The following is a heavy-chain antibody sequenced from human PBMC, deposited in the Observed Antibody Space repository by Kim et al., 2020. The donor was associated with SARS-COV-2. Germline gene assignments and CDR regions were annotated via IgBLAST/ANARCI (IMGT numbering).Heavy chain of an antibody. CDR3: ARDLIAARYLGYYGMDV. J-gene: IGHJ6*02. V-gene: IGHV4-4*07. D-gene: IGHD6-13*01. CDR2: IYTSGST. CDR1: GGSISSYY. Sequence: SETLSLTCTVSGGSISSYYWSWIRQPAGKGLEWIGRIYTSGSTNYNPSLKSRVTMSVDTSKNQFSLKLSSVTAADTAVYYCARDLIAARYLGYYGMDVWGQGTTVTVSS.